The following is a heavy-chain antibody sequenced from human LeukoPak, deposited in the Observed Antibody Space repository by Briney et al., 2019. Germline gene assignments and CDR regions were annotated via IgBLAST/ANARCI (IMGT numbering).Heavy chain of an antibody. CDR2: IKQDGSEK. V-gene: IGHV3-7*01. D-gene: IGHD3-22*01. CDR1: EFTFSNYA. Sequence: PGRSLRLSCAASEFTFSNYAMSWDRQAPGKGLGWVANIKQDGSEKYYVDSVKGRFTISRDNAKNSLYLQMNSLRAEDTAVYYCAREERMIPDYWGQGTLVTVSS. J-gene: IGHJ4*02. CDR3: AREERMIPDY.